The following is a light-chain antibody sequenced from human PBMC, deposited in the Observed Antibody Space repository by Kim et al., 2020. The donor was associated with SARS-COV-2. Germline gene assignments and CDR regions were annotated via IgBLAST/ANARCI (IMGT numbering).Light chain of an antibody. V-gene: IGKV3-20*01. Sequence: PGERATLSCRASQSGSSSYLAWYQQKPGQAPRLLIYGASSRATGIPDRFSGSGSGTDFTLTISRLEPEDFAVYYCQKYGSSPPWTFGQGTKVDIK. CDR2: GAS. J-gene: IGKJ1*01. CDR1: QSGSSSY. CDR3: QKYGSSPPWT.